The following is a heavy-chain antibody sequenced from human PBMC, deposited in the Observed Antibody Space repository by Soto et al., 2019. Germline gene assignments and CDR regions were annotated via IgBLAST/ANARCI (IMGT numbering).Heavy chain of an antibody. CDR3: ARHHVRGRTIAGAAEF. CDR1: GKSLSGYY. V-gene: IGHV4-34*01. Sequence: QVQLQQWGAGLLKPSETLSLTCAVYGKSLSGYYWSWIRQPPGKALEWIGEINHSGNTNYNPSLKSRVTISVDTSKNQLFLNLSSVTAAATAMYYCARHHVRGRTIAGAAEFWGQGTLVTVSS. J-gene: IGHJ4*02. D-gene: IGHD1-26*01. CDR2: INHSGNT.